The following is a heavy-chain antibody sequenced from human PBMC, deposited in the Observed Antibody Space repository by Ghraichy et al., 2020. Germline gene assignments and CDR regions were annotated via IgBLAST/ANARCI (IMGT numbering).Heavy chain of an antibody. D-gene: IGHD3-10*01. CDR3: TTGSTD. V-gene: IGHV3-15*01. Sequence: GGSLRLSCITSGFALKHVWMNWVRQAPGKGLEWVALIKSESEGGTTDYAAPVKGRLAISRDDSRHTVYLQMNSLKSEDTGVYYCTTGSTDWGQGTLVTVS. CDR1: GFALKHVW. CDR2: IKSESEGGTT. J-gene: IGHJ4*02.